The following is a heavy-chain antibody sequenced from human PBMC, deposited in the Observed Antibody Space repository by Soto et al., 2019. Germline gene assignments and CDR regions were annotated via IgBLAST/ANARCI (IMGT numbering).Heavy chain of an antibody. V-gene: IGHV4-59*01. Sequence: QVQLQESGPGLVKPSETLSLTCTVSGDSISSYYWNWIRQPPGKGPEWTGYISYSGSTNYNPSLKSRVPISVATSKNQSSLNLSSVPAADTAVYYCARARSITCSFDYWGQGTLVTVSS. J-gene: IGHJ4*02. CDR2: ISYSGST. CDR1: GDSISSYY. CDR3: ARARSITCSFDY. D-gene: IGHD2-15*01.